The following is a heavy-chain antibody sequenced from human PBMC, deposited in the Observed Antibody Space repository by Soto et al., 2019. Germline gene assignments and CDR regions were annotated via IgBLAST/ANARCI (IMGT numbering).Heavy chain of an antibody. CDR1: GFTFSSYG. CDR3: AKGGYHEFLYHFDY. J-gene: IGHJ4*02. D-gene: IGHD5-18*01. V-gene: IGHV3-30*18. Sequence: LRLSCAASGFTFSSYGIHWVRQAPGKGLEWVAVMSYDGSDKYYADSVKGRFTISRDNSKNTLYLQMNSLRDEDTAVYYCAKGGYHEFLYHFDYWGQGTLVTVSS. CDR2: MSYDGSDK.